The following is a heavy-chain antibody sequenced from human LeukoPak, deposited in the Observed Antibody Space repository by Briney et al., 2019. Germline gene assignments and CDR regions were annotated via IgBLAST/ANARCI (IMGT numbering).Heavy chain of an antibody. V-gene: IGHV3-23*01. J-gene: IGHJ3*02. CDR3: ARDPNGDYIGAFDM. D-gene: IGHD4-17*01. CDR1: GFTFSNYA. CDR2: IRGGGGSA. Sequence: PGGSLRLSCTGSGFTFSNYAMMWVRQAPGKGPEWVSAIRGGGGSAFYADSVKGRFTISRDNSKHTLFLQMNSLRAEDTAVYYCARDPNGDYIGAFDMWGPGTIVTVSS.